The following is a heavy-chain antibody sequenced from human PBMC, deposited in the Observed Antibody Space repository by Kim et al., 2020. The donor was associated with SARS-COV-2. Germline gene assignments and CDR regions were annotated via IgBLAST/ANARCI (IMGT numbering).Heavy chain of an antibody. V-gene: IGHV3-53*01. Sequence: GGSLRLSCAASGFTVSSNYMSWVRQAPGKGLEWVSVIYSGGSTYYADSVKDRFTISRDNYKNKLYLQMNSMRAADTAVYYCARYSRGWFGWGQAIMVAAS. CDR1: GFTVSSNY. J-gene: IGHJ4*02. CDR3: ARYSRGWFG. D-gene: IGHD6-13*01. CDR2: IYSGGST.